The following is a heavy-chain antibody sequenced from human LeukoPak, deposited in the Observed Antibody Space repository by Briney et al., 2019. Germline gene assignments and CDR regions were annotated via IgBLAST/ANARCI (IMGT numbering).Heavy chain of an antibody. V-gene: IGHV4-34*01. J-gene: IGHJ4*02. Sequence: SETLSLTCAVYGGSFSGYYWSWIRQPPGKGLEWIGEINHSGSTNYNPSLKSRVTISVDTSKNQFSLKLSSVTAADTAVYYCARGPSYYDFWSGYYTSVYFDYWGQGTLVTVSS. CDR3: ARGPSYYDFWSGYYTSVYFDY. CDR2: INHSGST. D-gene: IGHD3-3*01. CDR1: GGSFSGYY.